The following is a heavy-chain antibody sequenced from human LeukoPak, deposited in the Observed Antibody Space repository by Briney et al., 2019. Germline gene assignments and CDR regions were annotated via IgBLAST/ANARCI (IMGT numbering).Heavy chain of an antibody. J-gene: IGHJ4*02. V-gene: IGHV3-53*01. Sequence: GGSLRLSCAASGFTVSSNYMSWVRQAPGKGLEWVSVIYSGGSTYYADSVKGRFTISRDNSKNTLYLQMNSLRAEDTAVYYCARALSSGWSLGFDYWGQGTLVTVSS. CDR2: IYSGGST. CDR3: ARALSSGWSLGFDY. CDR1: GFTVSSNY. D-gene: IGHD6-19*01.